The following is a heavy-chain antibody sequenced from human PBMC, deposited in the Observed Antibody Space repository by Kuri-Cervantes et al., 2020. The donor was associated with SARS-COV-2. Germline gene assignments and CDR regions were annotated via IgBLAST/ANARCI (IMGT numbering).Heavy chain of an antibody. Sequence: GESLKISCAASGFTFTTYAMNWVRQAPGKGLEWVSTISRSGDYTDHSDSVKGRFTISRDNSKNTLCLQMHSLKTEDTAVYYCTTGWEYYYDSSGYAPRYDAFDIWGQGTMVTVSS. V-gene: IGHV3-23*01. CDR3: TTGWEYYYDSSGYAPRYDAFDI. CDR2: ISRSGDYT. CDR1: GFTFTTYA. J-gene: IGHJ3*02. D-gene: IGHD3-22*01.